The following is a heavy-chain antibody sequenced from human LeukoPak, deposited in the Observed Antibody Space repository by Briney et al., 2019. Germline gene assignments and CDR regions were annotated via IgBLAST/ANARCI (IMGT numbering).Heavy chain of an antibody. Sequence: SSETLSLTCSVSGDSISYFYWSWIRQAAGKGLEWIGRTSSSGNTDYNASLKSRVTMSVDTSKNQLSLKVISVTAADTAVYYCARVRAVAGTPPDYWGQGTLVTVSS. J-gene: IGHJ4*02. CDR3: ARVRAVAGTPPDY. CDR1: GDSISYFY. D-gene: IGHD6-19*01. CDR2: TSSSGNT. V-gene: IGHV4-4*07.